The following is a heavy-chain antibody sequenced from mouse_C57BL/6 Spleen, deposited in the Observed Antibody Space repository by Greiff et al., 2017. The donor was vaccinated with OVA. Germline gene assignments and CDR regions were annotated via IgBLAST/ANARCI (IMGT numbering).Heavy chain of an antibody. V-gene: IGHV6-3*01. CDR2: IRLKSDNYAT. CDR1: GFTFSNYW. J-gene: IGHJ4*01. Sequence: EVKLMESGGGLVQPGGSMKLSCVASGFTFSNYWMNWVRQSPEKGLEWVAQIRLKSDNYATHYAESVKGRFTISRDDSKSSVYLQMNNLRAEDTGIYYCTDGTFHYAMDYWGQGTSVTVSS. CDR3: TDGTFHYAMDY.